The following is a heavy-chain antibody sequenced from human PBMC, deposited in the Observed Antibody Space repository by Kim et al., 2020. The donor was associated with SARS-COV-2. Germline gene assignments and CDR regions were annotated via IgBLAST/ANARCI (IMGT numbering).Heavy chain of an antibody. Sequence: TAYNPSLKSRVTLSVDTYKNQFSLKQSSVTAGDTAVYYCARPSSSGSVDYWGQGTLVTVSS. D-gene: IGHD1-26*01. CDR2: T. J-gene: IGHJ4*02. V-gene: IGHV4-39*01. CDR3: ARPSSSGSVDY.